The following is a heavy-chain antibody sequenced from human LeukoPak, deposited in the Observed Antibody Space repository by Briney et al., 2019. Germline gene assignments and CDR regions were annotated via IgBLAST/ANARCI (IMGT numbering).Heavy chain of an antibody. V-gene: IGHV1-24*01. D-gene: IGHD3-22*01. Sequence: ASVKVSCKVSGYTLTESSMHWVRQAPGKGLEWMGGFDPEDGETIYAQKFQGRVTMTEDTSTDTAYMELSSLRSEDTAVYYCATGSYYYDSSGYRHLDYWGQGTLVTVSS. CDR3: ATGSYYYDSSGYRHLDY. J-gene: IGHJ4*02. CDR2: FDPEDGET. CDR1: GYTLTESS.